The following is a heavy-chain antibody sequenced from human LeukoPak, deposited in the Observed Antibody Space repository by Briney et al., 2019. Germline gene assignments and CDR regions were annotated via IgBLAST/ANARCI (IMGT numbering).Heavy chain of an antibody. CDR1: GFTFRSYS. J-gene: IGHJ4*02. CDR3: AKGDYGGDFRYFDY. V-gene: IGHV3-23*01. Sequence: GRSLRLSCAVSGFTFRSYSMSWVRQAPGRGLEWVSAISGNGDSTYYADSVKGRFTISRDNSKNTLFLQMSSLRAEDTAVYYCAKGDYGGDFRYFDYWGQGTLVTVSS. CDR2: ISGNGDST. D-gene: IGHD4-23*01.